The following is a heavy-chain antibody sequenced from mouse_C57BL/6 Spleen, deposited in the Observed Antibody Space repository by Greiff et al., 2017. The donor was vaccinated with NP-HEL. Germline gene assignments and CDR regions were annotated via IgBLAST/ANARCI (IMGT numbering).Heavy chain of an antibody. CDR2: IHPNSGST. CDR1: GYTFTSYW. D-gene: IGHD2-1*01. J-gene: IGHJ4*01. V-gene: IGHV1-64*01. CDR3: ARTDGNFYYAMDY. Sequence: QVQLQQPGAELVKPGASVKLSCKASGYTFTSYWMHWVKQRPGQGLEWIGMIHPNSGSTNYNEKFKSKATLTVDKSSSTAYMQLSSLTSEDSAVYYCARTDGNFYYAMDYWGQGTSVTVSS.